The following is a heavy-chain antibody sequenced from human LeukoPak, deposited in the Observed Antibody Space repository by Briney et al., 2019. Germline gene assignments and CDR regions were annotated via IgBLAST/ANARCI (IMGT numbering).Heavy chain of an antibody. CDR2: IHTDGSST. J-gene: IGHJ4*02. D-gene: IGHD3-10*01. V-gene: IGHV3-74*01. CDR3: ARGRTSGGFDD. CDR1: GFTFSSYW. Sequence: PGGSLRLSCAASGFTFSSYWMHWVRQGRKGLVWVSRIHTDGSSTTYADSVKGRLTISRDNAKNTVYLQMNSLRAEDTAVYYCARGRTSGGFDDWGQGTLVTVSS.